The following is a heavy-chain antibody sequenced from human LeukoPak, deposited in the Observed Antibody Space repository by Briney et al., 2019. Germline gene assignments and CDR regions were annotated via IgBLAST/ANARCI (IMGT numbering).Heavy chain of an antibody. D-gene: IGHD3-9*01. Sequence: ASVKVSCKVSGYTLTELSMHWVRQAPGKGLEWMGGFDPEDGETIYAQKFQGRVTMTEDTSTDTAYMELSSLRSEDTAVYYCATDPLLYFDWLLYDWGQGTLVTVSS. CDR3: ATDPLLYFDWLLYD. V-gene: IGHV1-24*01. CDR1: GYTLTELS. CDR2: FDPEDGET. J-gene: IGHJ4*02.